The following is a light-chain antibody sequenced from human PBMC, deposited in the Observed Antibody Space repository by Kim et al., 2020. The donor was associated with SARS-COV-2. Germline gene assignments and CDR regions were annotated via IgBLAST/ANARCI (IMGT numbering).Light chain of an antibody. CDR2: KTN. CDR3: SAWDDSLSGRL. Sequence: GQRFTISGSGSSSTIGRDYVYWYQQLPGTAPKLLIQKTNQRPSGVPDRFSGSKSGTSASLAISGLRSEDEAHYYCSAWDDSLSGRLFGGGTQLTVL. J-gene: IGLJ2*01. V-gene: IGLV1-47*01. CDR1: SSTIGRDY.